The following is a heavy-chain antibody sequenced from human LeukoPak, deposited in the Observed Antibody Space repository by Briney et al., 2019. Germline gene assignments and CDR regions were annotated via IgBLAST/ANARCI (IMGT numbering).Heavy chain of an antibody. D-gene: IGHD5-12*01. J-gene: IGHJ5*02. CDR3: SRDRLGGLDL. CDR2: IKPDGSST. V-gene: IGHV3-74*01. Sequence: GGSLRLSCVASGFAFSSYWMYWVRQVAGKGLVWVSRIKPDGSSTDYADSVKGRFTISRDNAKNSVYLQMNSLRPEDTAVYYCSRDRLGGLDLWGQGTLVTVSS. CDR1: GFAFSSYW.